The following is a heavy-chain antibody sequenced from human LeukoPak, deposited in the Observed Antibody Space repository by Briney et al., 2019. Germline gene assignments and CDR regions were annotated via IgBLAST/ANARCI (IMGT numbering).Heavy chain of an antibody. CDR3: ARDIYYDSSGYYGSVY. Sequence: GSSVRLSCAASGYILRRYNMHWVRQAPAKGREGVGYISSSSSTIYYADSVKGRFTISRDNAKNSLYLQMNSLRAEDTAVYYCARDIYYDSSGYYGSVYWGQGTLVTVSS. CDR2: ISSSSSTI. CDR1: GYILRRYN. J-gene: IGHJ4*02. D-gene: IGHD3-22*01. V-gene: IGHV3-48*04.